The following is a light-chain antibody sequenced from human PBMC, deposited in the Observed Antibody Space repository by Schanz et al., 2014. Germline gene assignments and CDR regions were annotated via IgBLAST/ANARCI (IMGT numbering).Light chain of an antibody. J-gene: IGLJ1*01. V-gene: IGLV2-14*03. CDR3: FSYTRLTTPYV. CDR2: DVS. Sequence: QSALTQPASVSGSPGQSITISCTGTSSDVGGYNYVSWYQHHPGKAPKLMIYDVSNRPSGVSNRFSGSKSGNTASLTISGLQAEDEDDYYCFSYTRLTTPYVFGSGTKLTVL. CDR1: SSDVGGYNY.